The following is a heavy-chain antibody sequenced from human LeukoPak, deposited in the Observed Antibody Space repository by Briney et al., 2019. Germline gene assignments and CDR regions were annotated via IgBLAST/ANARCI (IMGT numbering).Heavy chain of an antibody. Sequence: PSETLSLTCTVSGGSISSSSYYWGWIRQPPGKGLEWIGSIYYSGSTYYNPSLKGRVTISVDTSKNQFSLKLSSVTAADTAVYYCARHAGIRFHLNWFDPWGQGTLVTVSS. CDR3: ARHAGIRFHLNWFDP. J-gene: IGHJ5*02. D-gene: IGHD5-18*01. CDR2: IYYSGST. CDR1: GGSISSSSYY. V-gene: IGHV4-39*01.